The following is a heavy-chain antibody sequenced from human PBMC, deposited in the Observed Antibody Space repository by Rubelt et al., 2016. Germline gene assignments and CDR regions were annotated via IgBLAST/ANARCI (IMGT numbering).Heavy chain of an antibody. J-gene: IGHJ4*02. Sequence: GGSLRLSCAASGFTFSSYAMSWVRHAPGKGLEWVSAISGSGGSTYYADSVKGRFTISRDNSKNTLYLQMNSLRAEDTAVHYCASWAAAGPFDYWGQGTLVTVSS. CDR1: GFTFSSYA. CDR2: ISGSGGST. CDR3: ASWAAAGPFDY. V-gene: IGHV3-23*01. D-gene: IGHD6-13*01.